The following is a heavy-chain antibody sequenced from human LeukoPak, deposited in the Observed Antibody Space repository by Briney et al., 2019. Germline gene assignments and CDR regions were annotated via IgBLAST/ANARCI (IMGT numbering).Heavy chain of an antibody. D-gene: IGHD2-2*01. CDR2: IYPGDSDT. J-gene: IGHJ4*02. Sequence: GESLKISCKGSGYSFTSYWIGWVRQMPGKGLEWMGIIYPGDSDTRYSPSFQGQVTISADKCISTAYLQWSSLKASDTAMYYCARRGYCSSTSCSKFDYWGQGTLVTVSS. CDR3: ARRGYCSSTSCSKFDY. CDR1: GYSFTSYW. V-gene: IGHV5-51*01.